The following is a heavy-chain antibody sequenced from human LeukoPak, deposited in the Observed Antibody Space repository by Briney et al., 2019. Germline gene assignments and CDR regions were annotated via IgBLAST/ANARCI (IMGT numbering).Heavy chain of an antibody. CDR2: ISGSGGST. Sequence: GGSLRLSCVASGFTFSSYAMTWVRQAPGKGLEWVSAISGSGGSTYYADSVKGRFTISRDNSKNTLYLQMNTLRVGDTALYYCTKGVAQLWLGFDPWGQGALVTVSS. J-gene: IGHJ5*02. CDR3: TKGVAQLWLGFDP. D-gene: IGHD5-18*01. CDR1: GFTFSSYA. V-gene: IGHV3-23*01.